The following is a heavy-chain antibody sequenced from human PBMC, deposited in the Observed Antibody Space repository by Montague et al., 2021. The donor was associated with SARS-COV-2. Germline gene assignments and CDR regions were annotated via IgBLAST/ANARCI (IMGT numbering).Heavy chain of an antibody. J-gene: IGHJ4*02. Sequence: SPRLSCAASGITFSSYAMHWVRQAPGKGLEWVAVISYDGSNKYYADPVKGRFTISRDNSKNTLYLQMNSLRAEDTAVYYCAREGLSGSYYGFLDYWGQGTLVTVSS. CDR1: GITFSSYA. V-gene: IGHV3-30-3*01. CDR3: AREGLSGSYYGFLDY. D-gene: IGHD3-10*01. CDR2: ISYDGSNK.